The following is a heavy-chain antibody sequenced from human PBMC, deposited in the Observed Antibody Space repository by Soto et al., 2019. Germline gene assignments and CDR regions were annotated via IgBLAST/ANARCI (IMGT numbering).Heavy chain of an antibody. CDR1: GFTFSSYS. V-gene: IGHV3-21*01. J-gene: IGHJ4*02. Sequence: EVQLVESGGGLVKPGGSLRLSCAASGFTFSSYSMNWVGQAPGKGLEWVSSISSSSSYIYYADSVKGRFTISRDNAKNSLYLQMNSLRAEDTAVYYCATAVVGATQDLDYWGQGTLVTVSS. CDR3: ATAVVGATQDLDY. CDR2: ISSSSSYI. D-gene: IGHD1-26*01.